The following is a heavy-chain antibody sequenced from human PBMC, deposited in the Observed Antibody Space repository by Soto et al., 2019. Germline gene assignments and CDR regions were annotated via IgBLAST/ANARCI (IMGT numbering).Heavy chain of an antibody. Sequence: PSETLSLTCAVSGGSITYSNWWSWVRQFPGKGLEWIGEAHHSGTIDYSPSLKSRATISIDKSKNQFSLTLTSATAADTTVYYCARHGVGSWNYDYWGQGTPVTVSS. D-gene: IGHD1-7*01. J-gene: IGHJ4*02. CDR3: ARHGVGSWNYDY. CDR2: AHHSGTI. V-gene: IGHV4-4*02. CDR1: GGSITYSNW.